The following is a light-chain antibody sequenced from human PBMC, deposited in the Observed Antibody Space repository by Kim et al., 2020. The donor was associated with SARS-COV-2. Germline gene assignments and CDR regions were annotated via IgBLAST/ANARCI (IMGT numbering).Light chain of an antibody. CDR2: GAS. Sequence: IVLTQYPGILSLSPGEGATLSCRASQSVGIDLAWFQRRPGQAPRLLIYGASTRAAGIPDRFSGSGSGTDFTLTVSRLEPEDFAVYYCQQYGTSPRAFGQGTTLEI. V-gene: IGKV3-20*01. CDR1: QSVGID. CDR3: QQYGTSPRA. J-gene: IGKJ2*01.